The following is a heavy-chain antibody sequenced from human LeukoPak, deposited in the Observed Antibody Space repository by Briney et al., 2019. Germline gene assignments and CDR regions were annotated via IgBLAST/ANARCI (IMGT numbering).Heavy chain of an antibody. CDR1: GGSFSGYY. V-gene: IGHV4-34*01. J-gene: IGHJ4*02. D-gene: IGHD5-18*01. Sequence: PSETLSLTCAVYGGSFSGYYWSWIRQPPGKGLEWIGEINHSGSTNYNPSLKSRVTISVDTSKNQFSLKLSSVTAADTAVYYCARGSDTAMATDYWGQGTLVTVSS. CDR3: ARGSDTAMATDY. CDR2: INHSGST.